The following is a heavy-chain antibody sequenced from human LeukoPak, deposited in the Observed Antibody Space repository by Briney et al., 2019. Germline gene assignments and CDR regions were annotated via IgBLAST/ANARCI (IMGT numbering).Heavy chain of an antibody. V-gene: IGHV4-39*07. CDR1: GGSISSSSYY. CDR2: IYYSGGT. Sequence: SETLSLTCTVSGGSISSSSYYWGWIRQPPGKGLEWIGSIYYSGGTYYDPSLKSRVTISVDTSKNQFSLKLSSVTAADTAVYYCARVATYSYESPVDYWGQGTLVTVSS. CDR3: ARVATYSYESPVDY. D-gene: IGHD5-18*01. J-gene: IGHJ4*02.